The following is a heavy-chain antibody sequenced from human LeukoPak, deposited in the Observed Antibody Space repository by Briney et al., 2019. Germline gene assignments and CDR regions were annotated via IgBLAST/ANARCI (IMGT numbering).Heavy chain of an antibody. V-gene: IGHV1-18*01. Sequence: ASVKVSCKASGYTFTSYGISWVRQAPGQGLEWMGWISAYNGNTNYAQKLQGRVTMTTDTSTSTAYMELRSLRSDDTAVYYCAREAAHYYDSSRSYYYYYMDVWGKGTTVTISS. CDR2: ISAYNGNT. D-gene: IGHD3-22*01. CDR1: GYTFTSYG. CDR3: AREAAHYYDSSRSYYYYYMDV. J-gene: IGHJ6*03.